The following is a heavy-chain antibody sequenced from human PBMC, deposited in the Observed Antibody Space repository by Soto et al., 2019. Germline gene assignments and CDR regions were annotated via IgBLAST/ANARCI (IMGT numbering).Heavy chain of an antibody. CDR3: ASSLRYFDWAPYCYYYMDV. D-gene: IGHD3-9*01. CDR2: IYYSGST. Sequence: SETLSLTCTVSGGSISSYYWSWIRQPPGKGLEWIGYIYYSGSTNYNPSLKSRVTISVDTSKNQFSLKLSSVTAADTAVYYCASSLRYFDWAPYCYYYMDVWGKGTTVTVSS. CDR1: GGSISSYY. V-gene: IGHV4-59*08. J-gene: IGHJ6*03.